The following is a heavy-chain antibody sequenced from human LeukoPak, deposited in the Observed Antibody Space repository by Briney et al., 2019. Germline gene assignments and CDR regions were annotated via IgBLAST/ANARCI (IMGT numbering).Heavy chain of an antibody. Sequence: RPSETLSLTCAVSGDSLRSYYWSWIRQSPGKGLEWIGYIFYSGNTDYNPSLESRVTISIDTSNNQFSLRLTSVTAADTAVYYCARGGSFDYWGQGTLVTVSS. V-gene: IGHV4-59*01. CDR3: ARGGSFDY. J-gene: IGHJ4*02. CDR1: GDSLRSYY. D-gene: IGHD3-16*01. CDR2: IFYSGNT.